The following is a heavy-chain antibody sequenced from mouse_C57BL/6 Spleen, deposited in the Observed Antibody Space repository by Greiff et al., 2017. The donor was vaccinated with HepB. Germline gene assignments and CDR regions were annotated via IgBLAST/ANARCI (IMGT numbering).Heavy chain of an antibody. CDR2: ISDGGSYT. V-gene: IGHV5-4*01. D-gene: IGHD4-1*01. J-gene: IGHJ2*01. CDR3: ARGSGTSDY. CDR1: GFTFSSYA. Sequence: EVQRVESGGGLVKPGGSLKLSCAASGFTFSSYAMSWVRQTPEKRQEWVATISDGGSYTYYPDNVKGRFTISRDNAKNNLYLQMSHLKSEDTAMYYCARGSGTSDYWGQGTTLTVSS.